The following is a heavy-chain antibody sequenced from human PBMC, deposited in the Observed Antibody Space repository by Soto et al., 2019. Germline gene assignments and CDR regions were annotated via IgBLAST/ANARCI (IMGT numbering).Heavy chain of an antibody. J-gene: IGHJ6*02. CDR3: ARGVLRYFDWLEDYYYYYGMDV. CDR1: GGSFSGYY. V-gene: IGHV4-34*01. D-gene: IGHD3-9*01. Sequence: PSETLSLTCAVYGGSFSGYYWSWIRQPPGKGLEWIGEINHSGSTNYNPSLKSRVTISVDTSKNQFSLKLSSVTAADTAVYYCARGVLRYFDWLEDYYYYYGMDVWGQGTTVTVSS. CDR2: INHSGST.